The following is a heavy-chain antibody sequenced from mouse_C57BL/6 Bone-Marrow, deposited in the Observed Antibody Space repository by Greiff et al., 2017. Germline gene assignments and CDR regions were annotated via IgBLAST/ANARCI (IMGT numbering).Heavy chain of an antibody. J-gene: IGHJ2*01. CDR3: ASHPDGYYFDY. CDR2: INPNNGGT. D-gene: IGHD2-3*01. CDR1: GYTFTDYY. V-gene: IGHV1-26*01. Sequence: EVQLQQSGPELVKPGASVKISCKASGYTFTDYYMNWVKQSHGKSLEWIGDINPNNGGTSYNQKFKGKATLTVDKSSSTAYMELRSLTSEDSAVYYCASHPDGYYFDYWGQGTTLTVSS.